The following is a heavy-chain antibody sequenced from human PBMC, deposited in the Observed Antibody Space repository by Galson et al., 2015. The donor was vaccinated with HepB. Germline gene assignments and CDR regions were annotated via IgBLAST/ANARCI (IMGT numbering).Heavy chain of an antibody. J-gene: IGHJ4*02. CDR1: GFTFSNAW. V-gene: IGHV3-15*01. CDR2: IKSKTDGGTT. D-gene: IGHD4-17*01. CDR3: TTPEGERDCGDPLDY. Sequence: SLRLSCAASGFTFSNAWMSWVRQAPGKGLEWVGRIKSKTDGGTTDYAAPVKGRFTISRDDSKNTLYLQMNSLKTEDTAVYYCTTPEGERDCGDPLDYWGQGTLVTVSS.